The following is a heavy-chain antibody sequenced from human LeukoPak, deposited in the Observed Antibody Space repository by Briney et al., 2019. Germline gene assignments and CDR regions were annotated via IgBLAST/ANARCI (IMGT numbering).Heavy chain of an antibody. CDR3: ARVPAGGVFDI. CDR1: GFTFSSYW. CDR2: IQEDGSEK. Sequence: GGSLRLSCAASGFTFSSYWMSWVRQAPGKGLEWVANIQEDGSEKYYVDSVKGRFTFSRDNAKNSLYLQMNSLRAEDTAVYYCARVPAGGVFDIWGQGTMVTVSS. J-gene: IGHJ3*02. D-gene: IGHD2-2*01. V-gene: IGHV3-7*01.